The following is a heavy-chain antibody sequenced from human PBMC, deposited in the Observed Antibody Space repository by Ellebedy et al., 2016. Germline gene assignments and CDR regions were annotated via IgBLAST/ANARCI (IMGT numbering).Heavy chain of an antibody. CDR2: ISYDGSNK. V-gene: IGHV3-30*03. Sequence: GESLKISCAASGFTFSSYGMHWVRQAPGKGLEWVAIISYDGSNKDYADSVKGRFTISRDNSKNTLYLQMNSLKPEDTAVYYCARLHTARLKGPAGPASIRSDALDIWGQGTLVTVSS. CDR3: ARLHTARLKGPAGPASIRSDALDI. D-gene: IGHD2-2*01. CDR1: GFTFSSYG. J-gene: IGHJ3*02.